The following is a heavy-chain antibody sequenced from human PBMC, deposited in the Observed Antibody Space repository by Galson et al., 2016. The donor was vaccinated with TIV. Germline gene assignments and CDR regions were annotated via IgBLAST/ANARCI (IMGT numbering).Heavy chain of an antibody. CDR3: AREQNYAPDV. J-gene: IGHJ6*02. CDR2: ISRSGGNS. V-gene: IGHV3-48*02. Sequence: SLRLSCAASGFIFSDYAMNWARQTPGKGLEWISYISRSGGNSFYAESVKGRFTVSRDSPDKSVFLQMNSLRDADAAVYFCAREQNYAPDVWGPGTRVTVSS. D-gene: IGHD1-7*01. CDR1: GFIFSDYA.